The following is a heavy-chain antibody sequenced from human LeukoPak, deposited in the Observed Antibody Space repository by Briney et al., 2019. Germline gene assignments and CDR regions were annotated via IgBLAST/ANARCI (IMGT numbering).Heavy chain of an antibody. D-gene: IGHD4-17*01. V-gene: IGHV4-39*07. CDR1: GGSISSSSYH. CDR2: ISYSGTT. CDR3: ARGGKSVTYYFDY. J-gene: IGHJ4*02. Sequence: PSETLSLTCTVSGGSISSSSYHWGWVRQPPGKGLEWIGSISYSGTTYYNPSLNSRVTIFGDTSKNQFSLRLSSVTAADTAVYYCARGGKSVTYYFDYWGQGTLVTVSS.